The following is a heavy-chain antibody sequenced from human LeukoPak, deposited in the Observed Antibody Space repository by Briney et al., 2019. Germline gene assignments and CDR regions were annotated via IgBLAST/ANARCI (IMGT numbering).Heavy chain of an antibody. J-gene: IGHJ4*02. CDR2: FYYSGST. D-gene: IGHD6-19*01. V-gene: IGHV4-59*01. CDR1: GGSISSYY. CDR3: ARRAVAGFDY. Sequence: SETLSLTCTVSGGSISSYYWSWIRQPPGKGLEWIGYFYYSGSTNYNPSLKSRVTISVDTSKNQFSLKLSSVTAADTAVYYCARRAVAGFDYWGQGTLVTVSS.